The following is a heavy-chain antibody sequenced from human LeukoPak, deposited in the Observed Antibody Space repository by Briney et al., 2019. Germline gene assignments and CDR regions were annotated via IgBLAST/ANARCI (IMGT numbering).Heavy chain of an antibody. D-gene: IGHD5-12*01. Sequence: PGRSLRLSCAASGFTFSSYGMHRVRQAPGRGLEWVAVIWNDGSHKYYADSVKGRFTISRDNSKNTLYLQMNSLRAEDTAVYYCARLSGYEKGYVFDIWGQGTMVTVSS. CDR3: ARLSGYEKGYVFDI. CDR2: IWNDGSHK. V-gene: IGHV3-33*01. CDR1: GFTFSSYG. J-gene: IGHJ3*02.